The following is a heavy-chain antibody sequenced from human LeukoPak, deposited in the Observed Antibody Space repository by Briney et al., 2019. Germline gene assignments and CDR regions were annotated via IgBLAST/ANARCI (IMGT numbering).Heavy chain of an antibody. J-gene: IGHJ6*03. CDR1: GFTFSDYY. V-gene: IGHV3-11*01. CDR3: AKGSPIFYYYYMDV. Sequence: GESLRLSCAASGFTFSDYYMTWIRQAPGKGLECISYIGNNGRTIYYADSVKGRFTISRDNAQKSLYLQMNSLRAEDTAVYYCAKGSPIFYYYYMDVWGKGTTVTVSS. CDR2: IGNNGRTI. D-gene: IGHD3-10*01.